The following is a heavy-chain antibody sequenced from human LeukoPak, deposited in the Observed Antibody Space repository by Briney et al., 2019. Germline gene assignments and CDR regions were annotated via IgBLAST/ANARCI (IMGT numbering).Heavy chain of an antibody. Sequence: GGSLRLSCAASGFTFSSNWMRCARQAPGKGRELVANIKQDGSERRYVDSVKGRFTISRDNTKNSLFLQMNSLRAEDTAVYYCAREVHPAAAEDYWGQGTLLTVSP. J-gene: IGHJ4*02. V-gene: IGHV3-7*01. CDR2: IKQDGSER. CDR3: AREVHPAAAEDY. CDR1: GFTFSSNW. D-gene: IGHD6-13*01.